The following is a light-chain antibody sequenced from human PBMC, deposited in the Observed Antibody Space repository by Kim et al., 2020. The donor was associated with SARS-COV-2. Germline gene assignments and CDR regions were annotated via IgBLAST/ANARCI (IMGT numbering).Light chain of an antibody. J-gene: IGKJ4*01. Sequence: GDRVTIPCRASQNIDAWLAWYQQKPGKAPKLLIYTASTLESGVPSRFSGSGSGTEFTLTISSLQPDDFATYYCQQYKTYPVTFGGGTKVDIK. CDR3: QQYKTYPVT. CDR2: TAS. CDR1: QNIDAW. V-gene: IGKV1-5*03.